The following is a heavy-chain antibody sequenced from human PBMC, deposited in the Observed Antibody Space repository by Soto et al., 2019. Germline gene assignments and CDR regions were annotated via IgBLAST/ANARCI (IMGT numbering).Heavy chain of an antibody. J-gene: IGHJ5*02. CDR1: GFTFSSYA. Sequence: PGGSLRLSCAASGFTFSSYAMSWLRQAPGKGLEWVSAISGSGGSTYYADSVKGRFTISRDNSKNTLYLQMNSLRAEGTAVYYWVKTGRPMVYVIDLIKAPPKCLDPWGQGTLVTVSS. CDR2: ISGSGGST. V-gene: IGHV3-23*01. D-gene: IGHD2-8*01. CDR3: VKTGRPMVYVIDLIKAPPKCLDP.